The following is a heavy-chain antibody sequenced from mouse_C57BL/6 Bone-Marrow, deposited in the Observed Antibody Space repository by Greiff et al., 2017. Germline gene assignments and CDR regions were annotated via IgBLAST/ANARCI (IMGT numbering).Heavy chain of an antibody. CDR3: ARHDYYYGSNAMDY. V-gene: IGHV5-6*01. D-gene: IGHD1-1*01. Sequence: EVMLVESGGDLVKPGGSLKLSCAASGFTFSSYGMSWVRQTLDKRLEWVATLSSGGSYTYYPDSVKGRFTISRDNAKNTLYLQMSSLKSEDTAMYYCARHDYYYGSNAMDYWGQATSVTVSS. CDR1: GFTFSSYG. J-gene: IGHJ4*01. CDR2: LSSGGSYT.